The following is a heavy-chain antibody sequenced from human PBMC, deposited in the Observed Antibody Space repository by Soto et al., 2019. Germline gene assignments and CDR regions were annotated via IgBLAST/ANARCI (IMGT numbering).Heavy chain of an antibody. CDR1: EFTFSSYA. V-gene: IGHV3-30-3*01. Sequence: PGGSVRLSCAASEFTFSSYAMHWVRQAPGKGLEWVAVISYDGSNKYYADSVKGRSTISRDNSKNTLYLQMNSLRAEDTAVYYCASGGRVVPGYGMDVWGQGTTVTVSS. J-gene: IGHJ6*02. CDR3: ASGGRVVPGYGMDV. CDR2: ISYDGSNK. D-gene: IGHD2-2*01.